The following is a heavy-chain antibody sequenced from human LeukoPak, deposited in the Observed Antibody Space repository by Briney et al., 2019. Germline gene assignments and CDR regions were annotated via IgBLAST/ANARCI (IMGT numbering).Heavy chain of an antibody. CDR2: ISWNSGSI. D-gene: IGHD6-6*01. Sequence: PGRSQRLSCAASGFTFDDYAMHWIRQAPGKGLEWVSGISWNSGSIGYADSVKGRFTISRDNAKNSLYLQMNSLRAEDTALYYCAKAGTMSIAARPPDYWGQGTLVTVSS. CDR3: AKAGTMSIAARPPDY. CDR1: GFTFDDYA. V-gene: IGHV3-9*01. J-gene: IGHJ4*02.